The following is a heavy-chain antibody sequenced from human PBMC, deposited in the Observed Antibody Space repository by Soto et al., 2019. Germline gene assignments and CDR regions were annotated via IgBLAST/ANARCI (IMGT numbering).Heavy chain of an antibody. Sequence: PSETLSLTCSVSGGSISAFYWNWIRQPAGKGLEWIGRIYMSGTTNYNPSLKGRVTMSVDTSKRQFSLRLSSVTAADTAMYYCARSPSTSSIGTFDFWGLGTMVTVS. CDR2: IYMSGTT. CDR3: ARSPSTSSIGTFDF. V-gene: IGHV4-4*07. D-gene: IGHD6-6*01. CDR1: GGSISAFY. J-gene: IGHJ3*01.